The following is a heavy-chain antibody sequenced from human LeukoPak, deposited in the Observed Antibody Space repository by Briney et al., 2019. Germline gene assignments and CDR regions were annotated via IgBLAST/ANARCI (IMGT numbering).Heavy chain of an antibody. J-gene: IGHJ5*02. D-gene: IGHD3-3*01. CDR3: ASSTLSYYDFWSGYLYH. CDR1: GGSISSSSYY. V-gene: IGHV4-39*01. CDR2: IYYSGST. Sequence: SETLSLTRTVSGGSISSSSYYWGWIRQPPGKGLEWIGSIYYSGSTYYNPSLKSRVTISVDTSKNQFSLKLSSVTAADTAVYYCASSTLSYYDFWSGYLYHWGQGTLVTVSS.